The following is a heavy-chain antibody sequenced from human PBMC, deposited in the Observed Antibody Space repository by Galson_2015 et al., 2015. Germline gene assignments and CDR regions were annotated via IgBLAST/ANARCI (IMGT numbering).Heavy chain of an antibody. CDR3: ARWTPPSSENYFLGYFDS. CDR2: IFHGGTT. J-gene: IGHJ4*02. CDR1: GHSFTINDW. V-gene: IGHV4-4*02. Sequence: TCAVSGHSFTINDWWGWVRQPPGQGLEWIGEIFHGGTTNYNPAFKSRVTISLDNSKSQFFPKLSSLTVADTAVYYCARWTPPSSENYFLGYFDSWGQGTLVTVSS. D-gene: IGHD2/OR15-2a*01.